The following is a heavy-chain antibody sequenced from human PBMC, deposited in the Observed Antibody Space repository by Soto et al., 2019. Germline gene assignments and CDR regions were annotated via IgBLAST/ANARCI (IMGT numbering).Heavy chain of an antibody. V-gene: IGHV1-2*04. CDR2: INPNSGGT. J-gene: IGHJ4*02. Sequence: ASVKVSCKASGYTFTGYYMHWVRQAPGQGLEWMGWINPNSGGTNYAQKFQGWVTMTRDTSISTAYMELSRLRSDDTAVYYCARVSYYDAITLDYWGQGTLVTVSS. CDR3: ARVSYYDAITLDY. CDR1: GYTFTGYY. D-gene: IGHD3-3*01.